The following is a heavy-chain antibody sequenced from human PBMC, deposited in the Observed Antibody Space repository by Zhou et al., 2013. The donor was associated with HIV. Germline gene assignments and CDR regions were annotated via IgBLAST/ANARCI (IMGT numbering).Heavy chain of an antibody. Sequence: QVQLVQSGAEVKKPGSSVKVSCKASGGTFSSYAISWVRQAPGQGLEWMGGIIPIFGTANYAQKFQGRVTITTDESTSTAYMELSSLRSEDTAVYYCARSWTDDILTGYSDYYYYMDVWGKGTTVTVSS. D-gene: IGHD3-9*01. J-gene: IGHJ6*03. CDR1: GGTFSSYA. V-gene: IGHV1-69*05. CDR2: IIPIFGTA. CDR3: ARSWTDDILTGYSDYYYYMDV.